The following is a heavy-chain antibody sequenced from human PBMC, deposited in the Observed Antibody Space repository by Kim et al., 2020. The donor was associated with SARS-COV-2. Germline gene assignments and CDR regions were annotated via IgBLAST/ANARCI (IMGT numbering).Heavy chain of an antibody. Sequence: NTGYAQKFPGRVTMTRNTSIGTAYMELSSLRSEDTAVYYCARTKYSSSSVWGQGTLVTVSS. V-gene: IGHV1-8*01. D-gene: IGHD6-6*01. CDR3: ARTKYSSSSV. CDR2: NT. J-gene: IGHJ4*02.